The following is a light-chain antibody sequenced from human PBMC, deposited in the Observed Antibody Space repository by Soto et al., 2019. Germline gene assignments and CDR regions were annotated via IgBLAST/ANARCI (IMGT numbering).Light chain of an antibody. V-gene: IGKV3-15*01. CDR1: QSVSTN. CDR2: GAS. Sequence: EKVMPQSPATLSVSPGERATLSCRASQSVSTNLAWYQQKPGQAPRLLMYGASTRATGIPARFSGSGSGTEFTLTISSLQSEYFAVYYCQQYNKWPLTFGGRTKVEIK. J-gene: IGKJ4*01. CDR3: QQYNKWPLT.